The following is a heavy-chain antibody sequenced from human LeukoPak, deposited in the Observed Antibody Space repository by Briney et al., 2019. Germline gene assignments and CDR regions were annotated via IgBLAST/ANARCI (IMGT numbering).Heavy chain of an antibody. D-gene: IGHD3-10*01. J-gene: IGHJ6*02. CDR3: AKDPGSGSVHYYGMDV. Sequence: QSGGSLRLSCAASGFTFSDYYMSWIRQAPGKGLEWVSGISWNSGSIGYADSVKGRFTISRDNAKNSLYLQMNSLRAEDTALYYCAKDPGSGSVHYYGMDVWGQGTTVTVSS. V-gene: IGHV3-9*01. CDR1: GFTFSDYY. CDR2: ISWNSGSI.